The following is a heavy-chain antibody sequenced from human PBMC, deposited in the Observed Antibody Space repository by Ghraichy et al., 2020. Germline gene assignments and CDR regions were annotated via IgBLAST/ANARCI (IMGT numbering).Heavy chain of an antibody. Sequence: SQTLSLTCAVYGGSSSGYYWNWIRQPPGKGLEWIGEITHSGSTNYNPSLKSRVTISVDTSKNQISLKLSSVTAADTAVYFCARGDYDNSYYFYYYGVDVWGQGTTVTVS. CDR3: ARGDYDNSYYFYYYGVDV. V-gene: IGHV4-34*01. CDR2: ITHSGST. CDR1: GGSSSGYY. J-gene: IGHJ6*02. D-gene: IGHD3-22*01.